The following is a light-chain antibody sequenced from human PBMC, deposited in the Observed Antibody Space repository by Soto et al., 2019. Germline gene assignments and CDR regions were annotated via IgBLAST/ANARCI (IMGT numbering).Light chain of an antibody. J-gene: IGKJ1*01. Sequence: EIVMTQSPATLSVSPGERATLSCRASQSVSSDLAWFQQQPGQAPRLLIYGASTRATGIPARFSVSGSGTEFTLTISSLQSEDVAVYFCQQYSKWPWTFGQGTKVEIK. CDR3: QQYSKWPWT. V-gene: IGKV3-15*01. CDR1: QSVSSD. CDR2: GAS.